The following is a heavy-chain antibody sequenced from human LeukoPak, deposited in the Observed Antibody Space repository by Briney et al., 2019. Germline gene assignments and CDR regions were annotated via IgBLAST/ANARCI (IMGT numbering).Heavy chain of an antibody. V-gene: IGHV4-59*01. Sequence: SETLSLTCTVSGGSISSYYWSWIRQPPGKGLEWIGYIYYSGSTNYNPSLKRRVPISVDTSKNQFSLKLSSVTAADTAVYYCARAAYSSGWSDPWYFDLWGQGTLVTVSS. CDR1: GGSISSYY. CDR2: IYYSGST. D-gene: IGHD6-19*01. CDR3: ARAAYSSGWSDPWYFDL. J-gene: IGHJ2*01.